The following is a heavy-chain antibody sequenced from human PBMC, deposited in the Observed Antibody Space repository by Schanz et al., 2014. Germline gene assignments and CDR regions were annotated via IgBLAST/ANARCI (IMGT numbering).Heavy chain of an antibody. CDR1: GFTFNSYA. CDR3: ARDAVALVPEYFMDV. CDR2: ISYDGNTK. D-gene: IGHD2-15*01. Sequence: QVQLVESGGGVVQPGGSLRLSCAASGFTFNSYAFHWVRQAPGMGLEWVALISYDGNTKYYADSVKGRFTISRDNSKNTLYLQMNSQRSDDTAVYYCARDAVALVPEYFMDVWGKGTPVTVSS. V-gene: IGHV3-30-3*01. J-gene: IGHJ6*03.